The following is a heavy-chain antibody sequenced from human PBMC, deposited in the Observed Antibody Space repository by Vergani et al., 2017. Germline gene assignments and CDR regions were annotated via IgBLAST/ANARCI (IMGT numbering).Heavy chain of an antibody. CDR2: IYYDGSKK. D-gene: IGHD6-6*01. Sequence: QVQLVESGGGVVQPGRSLRLSCTSSGFTFSTYAMHWVRQAPGKGLEWVAIIYYDGSKKYYADSVKGRFTISRDNSRNTLDLLMSSLRAEDTAIYYCARDAGYSSSPNWGLGYYYYMDVWGKGTTVTVSS. V-gene: IGHV3-33*01. J-gene: IGHJ6*03. CDR3: ARDAGYSSSPNWGLGYYYYMDV. CDR1: GFTFSTYA.